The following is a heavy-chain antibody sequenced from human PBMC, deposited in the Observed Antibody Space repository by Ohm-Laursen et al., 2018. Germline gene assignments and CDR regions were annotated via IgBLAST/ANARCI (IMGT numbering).Heavy chain of an antibody. CDR3: ASTDKQEMATNRGDY. CDR1: GGSFSGYY. CDR2: INHSGST. D-gene: IGHD5-24*01. J-gene: IGHJ4*02. V-gene: IGHV4-34*01. Sequence: SETLSLTCPVYGGSFSGYYWSWIRQPPGKGLEWIGEINHSGSTNYNPSLKSRVTISVDTSKNQFSLKLSSVTAADTAVYYCASTDKQEMATNRGDYWGQGTLVTVSS.